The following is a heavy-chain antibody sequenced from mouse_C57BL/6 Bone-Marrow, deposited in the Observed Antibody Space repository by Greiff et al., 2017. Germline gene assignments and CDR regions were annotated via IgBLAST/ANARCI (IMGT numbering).Heavy chain of an antibody. D-gene: IGHD2-5*01. CDR2: IYPGSGST. CDR1: GYTFTSYC. CDR3: ERPDYSNYRYFDV. J-gene: IGHJ1*03. V-gene: IGHV1-55*01. Sequence: VQLQQPGAELVKPGASVKLSCKASGYTFTSYCITWVKQRPGQGLEWIGYIYPGSGSTNYNEKFKGKATLTVDTSSSTAYMQLSSLTSEDSTVYYGERPDYSNYRYFDVWGTGTTGTVSS.